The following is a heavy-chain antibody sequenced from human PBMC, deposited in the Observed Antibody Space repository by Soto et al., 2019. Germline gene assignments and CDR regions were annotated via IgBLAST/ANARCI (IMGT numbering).Heavy chain of an antibody. Sequence: SETLSLTCTVSGASISGYHWSWIRQPPGKGLEWIGYIYYTGSTNYNPSLKSRVTMSVDTSKNQFSLKLNSVTAADTAVYYCARHHDSWGQGTLVTVSS. CDR3: ARHHDS. CDR2: IYYTGST. CDR1: GASISGYH. V-gene: IGHV4-59*08. J-gene: IGHJ4*02.